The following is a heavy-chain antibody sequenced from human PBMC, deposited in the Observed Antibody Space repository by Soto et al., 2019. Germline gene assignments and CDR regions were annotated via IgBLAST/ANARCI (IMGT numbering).Heavy chain of an antibody. CDR2: IYYSGST. J-gene: IGHJ6*03. CDR1: GGSISSGGYY. V-gene: IGHV4-31*01. CDR3: ARSTLHYYYYMDV. D-gene: IGHD2-15*01. Sequence: PSETLSLTCTVSGGSISSGGYYWSWIRQHPGKGLEWIGYIYYSGSTYYNPSLKSLVTISVDTSKNQFSLKLSSVTAADTAVYYCARSTLHYYYYMDVWGKGTTVTVSS.